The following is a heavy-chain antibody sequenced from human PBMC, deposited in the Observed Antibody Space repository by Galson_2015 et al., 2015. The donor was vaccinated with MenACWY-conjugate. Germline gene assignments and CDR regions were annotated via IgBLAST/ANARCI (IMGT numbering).Heavy chain of an antibody. Sequence: SGYTFTSYYMHWVRQAPGQGLEWMGIIDPSGGSTSYAQKFQGRVTMTRDTSASTVYMELSSLRSEDTAVYYCARGDDILTGYLGSMDVWGQGTTVTVSS. CDR1: GYTFTSYY. V-gene: IGHV1-46*03. D-gene: IGHD3-9*01. J-gene: IGHJ6*02. CDR3: ARGDDILTGYLGSMDV. CDR2: IDPSGGST.